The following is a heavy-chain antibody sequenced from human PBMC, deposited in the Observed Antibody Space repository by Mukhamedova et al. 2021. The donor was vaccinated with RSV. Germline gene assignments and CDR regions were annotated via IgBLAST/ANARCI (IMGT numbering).Heavy chain of an antibody. CDR3: ASRSRVVYY. D-gene: IGHD2-2*01. Sequence: YMGSDSSATFYADFVKGRFTVSRDNSRSALYLQMNSLRAEDTAVYFCASRSRVVYYWGQGTLVTVSS. J-gene: IGHJ4*02. CDR2: MGSDSSAT. V-gene: IGHV3-48*01.